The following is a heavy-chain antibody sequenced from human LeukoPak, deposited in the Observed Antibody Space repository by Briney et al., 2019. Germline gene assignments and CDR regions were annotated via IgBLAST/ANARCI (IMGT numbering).Heavy chain of an antibody. CDR2: IYPGDSDT. V-gene: IGHV5-51*01. J-gene: IGHJ6*03. Sequence: GASLQISCEGSGSIFTSYWIGWVRQLPGKGLEWMGIIYPGDSDTRYSPSFQGQVTISADKSISTAYLQWSSLKASDTAMYYCARFAIEFYYYYYMDVWGKGTTVTVSS. CDR1: GSIFTSYW. D-gene: IGHD3-10*01. CDR3: ARFAIEFYYYYYMDV.